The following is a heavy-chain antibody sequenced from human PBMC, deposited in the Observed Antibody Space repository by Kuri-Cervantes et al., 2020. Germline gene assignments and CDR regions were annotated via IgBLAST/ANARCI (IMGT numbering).Heavy chain of an antibody. J-gene: IGHJ4*02. V-gene: IGHV4-4*07. Sequence: SETLSLTCTVSGVSISSYHWSWIRQPAGKGLEWIGRIYTSGSTNYNPSPKSRVTISVDKSKNQVSLKLNSVTAADTAVYYCARVVEAYFGSWGQGTLVTVSS. D-gene: IGHD6-6*01. CDR2: IYTSGST. CDR1: GVSISSYH. CDR3: ARVVEAYFGS.